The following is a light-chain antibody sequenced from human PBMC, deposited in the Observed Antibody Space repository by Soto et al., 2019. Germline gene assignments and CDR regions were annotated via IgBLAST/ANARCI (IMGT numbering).Light chain of an antibody. Sequence: EIVLTQSPGTLSLSPGERATLSCRASQSVSSSYLAWYQQKPGQAPRLLIYGASSRATGIPARFSGSGSGTDFTLTISRLEPEDFAVYYCQQYGSSPLWTFGQGTKV. CDR2: GAS. CDR3: QQYGSSPLWT. V-gene: IGKV3-20*01. J-gene: IGKJ1*01. CDR1: QSVSSSY.